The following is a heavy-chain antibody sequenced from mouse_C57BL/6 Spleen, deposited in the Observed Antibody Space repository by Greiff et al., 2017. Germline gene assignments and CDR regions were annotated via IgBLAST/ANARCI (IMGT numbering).Heavy chain of an antibody. CDR1: GFTFSDYY. CDR3: AREITTVGEGYFDV. CDR2: INYDGSST. J-gene: IGHJ1*03. Sequence: EVKLVESEGGLVQPGSSMKLSCTASGFTFSDYYMAWVRQVPEKGLEWVANINYDGSSTYYLDSLKSRFIISRDNAKNILYLQMSSLKSEDTATYYCAREITTVGEGYFDVWGTGTTVTVSS. D-gene: IGHD1-1*01. V-gene: IGHV5-16*01.